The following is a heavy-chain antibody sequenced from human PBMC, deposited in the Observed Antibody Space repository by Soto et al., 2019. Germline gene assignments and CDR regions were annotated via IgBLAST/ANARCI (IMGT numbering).Heavy chain of an antibody. D-gene: IGHD6-19*01. CDR3: SRVHSSGWYVLDY. Sequence: PSETLSLTCTVSGGSISPYYWSWIRQPPGKGLEWIGYIFYSGGTNYNPSLKSRVTISVDTSKNQFSLQLSSVTAADTAVYYCSRVHSSGWYVLDYWGQGTLVTVSS. J-gene: IGHJ4*02. CDR2: IFYSGGT. V-gene: IGHV4-59*12. CDR1: GGSISPYY.